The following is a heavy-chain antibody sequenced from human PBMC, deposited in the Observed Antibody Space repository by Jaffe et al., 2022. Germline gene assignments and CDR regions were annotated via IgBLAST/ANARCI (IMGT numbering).Heavy chain of an antibody. CDR3: ARWRSGGLRLVGRRADVFDY. Sequence: QVQLQQWGAGLLKPSETLSLTCAVYGGSFSGYYWSWIRQPPGKGLEWIGEINHSGSTNYNPSLKSRVTISVDTSKNQFSLKLSSVTAADTAVYYCARWRSGGLRLVGRRADVFDYWGQGTLVTVSS. J-gene: IGHJ4*02. CDR2: INHSGST. CDR1: GGSFSGYY. D-gene: IGHD5-12*01. V-gene: IGHV4-34*01.